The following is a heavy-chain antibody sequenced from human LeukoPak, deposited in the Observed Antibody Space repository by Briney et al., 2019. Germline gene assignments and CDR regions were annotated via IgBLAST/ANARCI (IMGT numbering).Heavy chain of an antibody. Sequence: GGSLRLSCAASGSTFSSYAMHWVRQAPGKGLEWVAVISYDGSNKYYADSVKGRFTISRDNSKNTLYLQMNSLRAEDTAVYYCARPREAAAYFDYWGQGTLVTVSS. CDR3: ARPREAAAYFDY. V-gene: IGHV3-30-3*01. D-gene: IGHD6-13*01. CDR1: GSTFSSYA. J-gene: IGHJ4*02. CDR2: ISYDGSNK.